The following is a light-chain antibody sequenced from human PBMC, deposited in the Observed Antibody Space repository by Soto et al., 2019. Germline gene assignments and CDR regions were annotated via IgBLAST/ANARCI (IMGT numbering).Light chain of an antibody. CDR2: DVS. V-gene: IGLV2-14*01. CDR3: SSYTRSSV. J-gene: IGLJ1*01. Sequence: QSVLTQPASVSGSPGQSITISCTGTSSDVGGYNYVSWYQQHPGKAPKLMIYDVSNRPSGVSNRFSGSKSGNTASLTISGLQAEDEADYYCSSYTRSSVFGTGTKLTVL. CDR1: SSDVGGYNY.